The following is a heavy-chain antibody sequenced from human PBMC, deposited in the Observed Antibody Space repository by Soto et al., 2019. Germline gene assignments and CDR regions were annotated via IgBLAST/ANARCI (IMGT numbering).Heavy chain of an antibody. CDR2: INGDGSST. Sequence: EVQLVESGGGLVQPGGSQRFSCAASGFTFSSYWMHWVRQAPGKGLVWVSRINGDGSSTNYADFVKGRFTISRDNDKNTLYMQINSLRAEDTAVYYCASGARNFYYFDYWGQGALVTVSS. CDR3: ASGARNFYYFDY. CDR1: GFTFSSYW. J-gene: IGHJ4*02. V-gene: IGHV3-74*01. D-gene: IGHD1-7*01.